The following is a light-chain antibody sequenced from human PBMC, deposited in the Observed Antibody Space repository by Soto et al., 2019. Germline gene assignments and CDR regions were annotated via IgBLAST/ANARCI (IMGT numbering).Light chain of an antibody. J-gene: IGKJ1*01. Sequence: EIVLTESRDTLSLSPWDRATLSCMVGQSVSSNYLAWYQQKPAQSPRPLIYGASSRAPGVPDRFSGSGSATDFTPTISRLEPEDYAVYYCHQYNNWPPWTFGQGTKVDIK. CDR1: QSVSSNY. CDR3: HQYNNWPPWT. V-gene: IGKV3-20*01. CDR2: GAS.